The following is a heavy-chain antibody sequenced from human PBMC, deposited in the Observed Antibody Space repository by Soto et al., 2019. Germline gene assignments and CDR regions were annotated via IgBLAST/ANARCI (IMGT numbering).Heavy chain of an antibody. V-gene: IGHV5-10-1*01. CDR3: ARVHKNWFDS. CDR2: IDPSDSYT. J-gene: IGHJ5*01. CDR1: GYNFTAFW. Sequence: GESLKISCKASGYNFTAFWIHWVRQMPGKGLEWLGKIDPSDSYTNYSPSFEGHVTISTDNSITTAYLQWSSLRASDTALYFCARVHKNWFDSGGQGTMVNSPQ.